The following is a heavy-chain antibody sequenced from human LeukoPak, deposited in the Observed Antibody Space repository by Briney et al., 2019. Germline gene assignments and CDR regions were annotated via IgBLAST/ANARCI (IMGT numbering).Heavy chain of an antibody. CDR1: AFTFSGYW. D-gene: IGHD1-14*01. CDR2: INPGGSSI. Sequence: PGGSLRLSCAASAFTFSGYWMHWVRQVPGKGLVWVARINPGGSSITYADSVKGRFTISRDNAKNTLYLQMDSLRAEDTGVYYCARSNQADDYWGQGTLVTVSS. CDR3: ARSNQADDY. V-gene: IGHV3-74*01. J-gene: IGHJ4*02.